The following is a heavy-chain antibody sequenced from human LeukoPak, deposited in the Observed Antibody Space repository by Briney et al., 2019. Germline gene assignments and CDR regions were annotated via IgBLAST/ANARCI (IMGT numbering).Heavy chain of an antibody. V-gene: IGHV1-18*01. CDR3: ARCDYVWGNYRTRPILYFDN. CDR1: GYTFSSYG. J-gene: IGHJ4*02. Sequence: ASAKVSCKTSGYTFSSYGISWVRQAPGQGLEWMGWISGYNGHIKYAQNFQGRITLTTDPSTATAYMELRSLTSDDTAVYYCARCDYVWGNYRTRPILYFDNWGQGTLVTVSS. D-gene: IGHD3-16*02. CDR2: ISGYNGHI.